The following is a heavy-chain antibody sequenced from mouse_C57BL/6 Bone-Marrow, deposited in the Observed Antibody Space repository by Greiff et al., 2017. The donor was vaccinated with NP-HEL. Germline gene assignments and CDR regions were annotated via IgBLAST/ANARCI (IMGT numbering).Heavy chain of an antibody. V-gene: IGHV5-4*01. J-gene: IGHJ1*03. Sequence: EVKVVESGGGLVKPGGSLKLSCAASGFTFSSYAMSWVRQTPEKRLEWVATISDGGSYTYYPDNVKGRFTISRDNAKNNLYLQMSHLKSEDTAMYYCARDMDWDEEYFDVWGTGTTVTVSS. D-gene: IGHD4-1*01. CDR1: GFTFSSYA. CDR3: ARDMDWDEEYFDV. CDR2: ISDGGSYT.